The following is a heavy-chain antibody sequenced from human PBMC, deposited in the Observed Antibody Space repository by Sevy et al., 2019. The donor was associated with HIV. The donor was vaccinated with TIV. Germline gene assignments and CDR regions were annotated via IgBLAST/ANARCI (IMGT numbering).Heavy chain of an antibody. V-gene: IGHV3-7*01. D-gene: IGHD3-10*01. CDR1: GFTFSSYW. CDR3: ARGIYGSGSRLGLGY. J-gene: IGHJ4*02. CDR2: MRQDGNEK. Sequence: GGSLRLSCAASGFTFSSYWMTWVRQAPGKGLEWVANMRQDGNEKYYVDSVKGRFTISRDNDKNSLYLQMNSLRAEVTAVYYCARGIYGSGSRLGLGYWGQGTLGTVS.